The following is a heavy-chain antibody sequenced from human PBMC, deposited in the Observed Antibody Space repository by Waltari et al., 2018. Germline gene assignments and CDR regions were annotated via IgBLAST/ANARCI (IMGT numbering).Heavy chain of an antibody. V-gene: IGHV1-8*01. CDR3: ARGELVYSSSSPYYYYGMDV. CDR2: MNPNSGNT. D-gene: IGHD6-6*01. CDR1: GYTFTSYD. Sequence: QVQLVQSGAEVKKPGASVKVSCKASGYTFTSYDINWVRQATGQGLEWIGWMNPNSGNTGYAQKFQGRVTMTRNTSISTAYMELSSLRSEDTAVYYCARGELVYSSSSPYYYYGMDVWGQGTTVTVSS. J-gene: IGHJ6*02.